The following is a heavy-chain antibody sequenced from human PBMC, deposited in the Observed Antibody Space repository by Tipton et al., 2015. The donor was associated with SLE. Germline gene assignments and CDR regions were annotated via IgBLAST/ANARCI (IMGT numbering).Heavy chain of an antibody. CDR2: IHYSGST. Sequence: LRLSCAVYGGPFSAYYWSWIRQPPGKGLEWIGEIHYSGSTNYNPSLKSRVTISVDTSKNQFSLKLSSVTAADTAVYYCARVAYDFWSGYGDYYYGMDVWGQGTTVTVSS. CDR1: GGPFSAYY. D-gene: IGHD3-3*01. CDR3: ARVAYDFWSGYGDYYYGMDV. V-gene: IGHV4-34*01. J-gene: IGHJ6*02.